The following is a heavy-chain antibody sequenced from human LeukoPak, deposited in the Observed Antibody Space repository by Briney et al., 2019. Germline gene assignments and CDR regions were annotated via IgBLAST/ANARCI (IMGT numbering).Heavy chain of an antibody. V-gene: IGHV4-4*07. CDR3: ARVSSSWYGEYYFDY. J-gene: IGHJ4*02. CDR2: IYTSGST. Sequence: PSETLSLTCTVSGGSISSYYWSWLRQPAGKGLEWIGRIYTSGSTNYNPSLKSRVTMSVDTSKNQFSLKLSSVTAADTAVYYCARVSSSWYGEYYFDYWGQGTLVTVSS. CDR1: GGSISSYY. D-gene: IGHD6-13*01.